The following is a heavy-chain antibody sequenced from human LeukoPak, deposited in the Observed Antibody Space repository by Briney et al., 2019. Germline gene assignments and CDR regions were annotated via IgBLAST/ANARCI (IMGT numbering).Heavy chain of an antibody. Sequence: GGSLRLSCVASGFTFSSYAMSWVRQAPGKGLECVSAISGSGGDTYYADSVKGRFTISRDNSKNTLYVQLNSLRAEDTAVYYCAKYRGDNFGAYDYWGQGTLVSVSS. CDR3: AKYRGDNFGAYDY. CDR2: ISGSGGDT. D-gene: IGHD4-23*01. CDR1: GFTFSSYA. J-gene: IGHJ4*02. V-gene: IGHV3-23*01.